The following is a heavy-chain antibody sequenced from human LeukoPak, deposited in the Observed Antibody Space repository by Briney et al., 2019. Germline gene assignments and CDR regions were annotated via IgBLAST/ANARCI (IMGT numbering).Heavy chain of an antibody. CDR2: IWYDGSNK. Sequence: PGRSLRLSCAASGFTFSSYGMRWVSQHPGKGLEWVAVIWYDGSNKYYADSVKGRFTISRDNSKNTLYLQMNSLRAEDTAVYYCARAHSAHFDYWGQGTLVTVSS. D-gene: IGHD6-13*01. V-gene: IGHV3-33*01. CDR3: ARAHSAHFDY. CDR1: GFTFSSYG. J-gene: IGHJ4*02.